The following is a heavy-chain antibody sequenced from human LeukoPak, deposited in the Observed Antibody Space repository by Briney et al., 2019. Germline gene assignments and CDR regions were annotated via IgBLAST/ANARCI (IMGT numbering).Heavy chain of an antibody. J-gene: IGHJ5*02. CDR3: ARVRYSYGYSRSTGNWFDP. CDR2: IYYSGST. CDR1: GGSISSGGYY. V-gene: IGHV4-31*03. D-gene: IGHD5-18*01. Sequence: SQTLSLTCTVSGGSISSGGYYWSWIRQHPGKGLEWTGYIYYSGSTYYNPSLKSRVTISVDTSKNQFSLKLSSVTAADTAVYYCARVRYSYGYSRSTGNWFDPWGQGTLVTVSS.